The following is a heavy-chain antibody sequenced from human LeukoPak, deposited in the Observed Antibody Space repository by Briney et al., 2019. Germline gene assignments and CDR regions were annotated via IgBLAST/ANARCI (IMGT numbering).Heavy chain of an antibody. J-gene: IGHJ4*02. V-gene: IGHV3-30*18. D-gene: IGHD3-22*01. CDR2: ISYDGSNK. CDR1: GFTFSSYG. CDR3: AKGYYDSSGFDY. Sequence: PGGSLRLSCAASGFTFSSYGMHWVRQAPGKGLEWVAVISYDGSNKYYADSVKGRFTISGDNSKNTLYLQMNSLRAEDTAVYYCAKGYYDSSGFDYWGQGTLVTVSS.